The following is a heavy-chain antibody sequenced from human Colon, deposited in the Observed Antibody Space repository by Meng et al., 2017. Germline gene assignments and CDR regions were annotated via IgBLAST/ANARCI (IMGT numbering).Heavy chain of an antibody. V-gene: IGHV3-9*01. CDR2: ISWNSGNS. J-gene: IGHJ4*02. Sequence: SLKISCAASGFKFEDYAMHWVRQAPGKGLEWVSGISWNSGNSGYADSVKGRFTISRDNADNSLYLEMSSLRPEDTAIYYCAKGRRLYYYDDSGYQDFWGQGTLVTVSS. CDR1: GFKFEDYA. CDR3: AKGRRLYYYDDSGYQDF. D-gene: IGHD3-22*01.